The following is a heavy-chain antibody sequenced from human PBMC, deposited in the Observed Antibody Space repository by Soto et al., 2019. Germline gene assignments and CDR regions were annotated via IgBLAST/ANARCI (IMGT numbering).Heavy chain of an antibody. V-gene: IGHV4-59*13. Sequence: QVQLQESGPGLVKPSETLSLTCTVSGASMYDYYGSWIRQSPGKGLEHIGYLHYDGSVNYNPSLKSRVTISMDRSKNQFSLDLKSMTAADTATYYCARSGHVFAGVFWGQGILVTVSS. J-gene: IGHJ4*02. D-gene: IGHD3-16*01. CDR1: GASMYDYY. CDR3: ARSGHVFAGVF. CDR2: LHYDGSV.